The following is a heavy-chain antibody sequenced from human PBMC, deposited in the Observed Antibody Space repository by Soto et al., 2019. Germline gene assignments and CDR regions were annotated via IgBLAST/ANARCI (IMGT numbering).Heavy chain of an antibody. CDR3: ARGRASGSYYLLDY. D-gene: IGHD3-10*01. V-gene: IGHV1-8*01. CDR1: GNTFTSYD. Sequence: ASVKVSCKASGNTFTSYDINWVRQSTGHGLEWMGWINPNSGNIGYAQKFQGRVTMTRDTAIRTAYMEVSRLRSDDTAVYYCARGRASGSYYLLDYWGQGTLVTVSS. J-gene: IGHJ4*02. CDR2: INPNSGNI.